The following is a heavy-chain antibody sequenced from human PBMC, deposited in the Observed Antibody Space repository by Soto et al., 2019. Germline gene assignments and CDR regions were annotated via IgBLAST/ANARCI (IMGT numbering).Heavy chain of an antibody. CDR2: IYYSGST. J-gene: IGHJ4*02. CDR1: GGSISIYY. Sequence: SETLSLTCTVSGGSISIYYWSLIRQPPGKGLEWIGYIYYSGSTNYNPSLKSRVTISVDTYKNQFSLKLSSVTAADTAVYYCARNSTMYSSGWYPPRHGTYFDYWGQGNLVTVSS. D-gene: IGHD6-19*01. V-gene: IGHV4-59*01. CDR3: ARNSTMYSSGWYPPRHGTYFDY.